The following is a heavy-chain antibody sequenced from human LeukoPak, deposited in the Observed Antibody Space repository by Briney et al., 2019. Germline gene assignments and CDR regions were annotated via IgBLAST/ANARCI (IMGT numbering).Heavy chain of an antibody. D-gene: IGHD5-24*01. CDR1: GGSISSYY. CDR2: IYYSGST. Sequence: PSETLSLTCTVSGGSISSYYWSWIRQPPGKGLEWIGYIYYSGSTNYNPSLKSRVTISVDTSKNQFSLKLSSVTAADTAVYYCARHIEMATLGYWGQGTLVTVPS. CDR3: ARHIEMATLGY. V-gene: IGHV4-59*08. J-gene: IGHJ4*02.